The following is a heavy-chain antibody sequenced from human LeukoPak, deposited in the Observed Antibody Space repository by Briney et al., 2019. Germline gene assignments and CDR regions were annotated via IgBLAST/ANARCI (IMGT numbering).Heavy chain of an antibody. D-gene: IGHD4-17*01. Sequence: ASVKVPCKASGYTSTSYDINWVRQATGQGLEWMGWMNPNSGNTGYAQKFQGRVTMTRNTSISTAYMELSSLRSEDTAVYYCARAHDPTADFDNWGQGTLVTVSS. CDR1: GYTSTSYD. CDR3: ARAHDPTADFDN. CDR2: MNPNSGNT. V-gene: IGHV1-8*01. J-gene: IGHJ4*02.